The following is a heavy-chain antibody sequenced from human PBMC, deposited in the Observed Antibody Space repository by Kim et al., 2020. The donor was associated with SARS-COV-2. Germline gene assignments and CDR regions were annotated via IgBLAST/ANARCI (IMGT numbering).Heavy chain of an antibody. CDR2: INEDGSSK. CDR3: ARRRYTSNWYYFDY. V-gene: IGHV3-74*01. Sequence: GGSLRLSCVASGFTFSSDWMHWVRQAPGKGLVWVSRINEDGSSKNYADSVKGRFTISRDNAKNTLYLQMNSLRAEDTAVYYCARRRYTSNWYYFDYWGQGTLVTVSS. J-gene: IGHJ4*02. CDR1: GFTFSSDW. D-gene: IGHD6-13*01.